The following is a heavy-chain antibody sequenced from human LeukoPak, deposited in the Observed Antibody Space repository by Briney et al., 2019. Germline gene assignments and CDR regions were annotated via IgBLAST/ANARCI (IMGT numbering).Heavy chain of an antibody. CDR2: TYHSGST. D-gene: IGHD2-2*01. CDR3: ARLHIVVVPAAIDY. Sequence: PSETLSLTCAVSGYSISSGYYWGWIRQPPGKGLGLIGSTYHSGSTYYNPSLKSRVTISVDTSKNQFSLKLSSVTAADTAVYYCARLHIVVVPAAIDYWGQGTLVTVSS. CDR1: GYSISSGYY. V-gene: IGHV4-38-2*01. J-gene: IGHJ4*02.